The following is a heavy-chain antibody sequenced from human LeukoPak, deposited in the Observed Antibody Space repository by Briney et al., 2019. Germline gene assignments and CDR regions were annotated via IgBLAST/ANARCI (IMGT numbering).Heavy chain of an antibody. CDR2: ISLAGQT. J-gene: IGHJ4*02. CDR3: SRESGPFCPFGY. V-gene: IGHV4/OR15-8*02. D-gene: IGHD1-26*01. CDR1: GGSISGTNW. Sequence: PSHTLALTCGVSGGSISGTNWWSWVRQPPGQCLEWIGEISLAGQTNYNPSLNGRVTMSLDKSSNQLSLHLTSVTAADTATYYCSRESGPFCPFGYWGQGTLVIVSS.